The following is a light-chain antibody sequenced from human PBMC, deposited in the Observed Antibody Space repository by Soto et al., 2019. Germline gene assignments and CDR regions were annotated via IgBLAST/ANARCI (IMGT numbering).Light chain of an antibody. J-gene: IGLJ1*01. CDR1: SSDVGGYNY. Sequence: QSALTQPASVSGSSGQSITISCTGTSSDVGGYNYVSWYQQHPGKAPKLIIYEVSNRPSGVSNRFSGSKSDNTASLTISGLQAEDEADYYCSSYTSSNTHVFGTGTKVTVL. CDR3: SSYTSSNTHV. V-gene: IGLV2-14*01. CDR2: EVS.